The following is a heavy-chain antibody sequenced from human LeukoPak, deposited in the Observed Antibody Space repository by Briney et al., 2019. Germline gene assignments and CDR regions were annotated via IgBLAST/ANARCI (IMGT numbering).Heavy chain of an antibody. CDR2: INQDESKK. V-gene: IGHV3-7*01. Sequence: GGSLRLSCAASGFAFSDHWMIWVRQAPGKGLEWVANINQDESKKYYVDSVEGRFTISRDNAKNSLYLQMNSLRADDTAVYYCAISTYSSSPSWGQGTLVTVSS. D-gene: IGHD6-6*01. CDR1: GFAFSDHW. CDR3: AISTYSSSPS. J-gene: IGHJ5*02.